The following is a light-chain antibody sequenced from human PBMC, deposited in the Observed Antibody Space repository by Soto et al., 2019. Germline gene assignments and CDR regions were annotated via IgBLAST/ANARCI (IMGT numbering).Light chain of an antibody. CDR1: QTVSSSY. J-gene: IGKJ2*01. CDR2: GAS. Sequence: EIVLTQSPGTLSLSPGERATLSCGASQTVSSSYLAWYQQKPGQAPRLLIYGASGRATGIPDRFSGSGSGTDFTLTISRLEPEDFAVYYGQQYGSSPMYTFGQGTKLEIK. CDR3: QQYGSSPMYT. V-gene: IGKV3-20*01.